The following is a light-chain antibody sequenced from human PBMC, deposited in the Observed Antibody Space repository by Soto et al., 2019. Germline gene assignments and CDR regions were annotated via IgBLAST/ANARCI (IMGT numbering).Light chain of an antibody. J-gene: IGKJ1*01. V-gene: IGKV1-5*03. CDR1: QSFSSW. CDR2: KAS. Sequence: DIQMTQSPATLSASVGDRVTITCRASQSFSSWLAWYQQKPGKAPKLLIHKASSLESGVPSRFSGSGSGTEFTLTISSLQPDDFATYYCQQYNSYSRTFGQGTKVEIK. CDR3: QQYNSYSRT.